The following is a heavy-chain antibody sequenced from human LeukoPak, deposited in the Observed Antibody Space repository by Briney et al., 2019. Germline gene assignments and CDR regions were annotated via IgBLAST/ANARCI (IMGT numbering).Heavy chain of an antibody. D-gene: IGHD3-10*01. CDR2: ISACNGNT. J-gene: IGHJ4*02. CDR3: ARDPMVRGVIILDY. Sequence: ASVKVSCKASGYTFTSYGISWVRQAPGQGLEWMGWISACNGNTNYAQKLQGRVTMTTDTSTSTAYMELRSLRSEDTAVYYCARDPMVRGVIILDYWGQGTLVTVSS. CDR1: GYTFTSYG. V-gene: IGHV1-18*01.